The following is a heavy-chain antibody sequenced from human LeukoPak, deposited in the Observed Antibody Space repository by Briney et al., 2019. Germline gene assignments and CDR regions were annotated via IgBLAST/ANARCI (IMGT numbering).Heavy chain of an antibody. CDR1: GFTFSSYG. CDR2: IWYDGSNK. Sequence: GGSLRLSCAASGFTFSSYGMHWVRQAPGKGLEWVAVIWYDGSNKYYADSVKGRFTISRDNAKNSLYLQMNSLRAEDTAVYYCARTSYSSGWYRHWGQGTLVTVSS. CDR3: ARTSYSSGWYRH. J-gene: IGHJ4*02. V-gene: IGHV3-33*03. D-gene: IGHD6-19*01.